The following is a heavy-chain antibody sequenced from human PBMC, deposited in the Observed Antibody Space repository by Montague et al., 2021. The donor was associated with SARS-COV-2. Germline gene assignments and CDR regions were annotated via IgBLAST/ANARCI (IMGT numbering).Heavy chain of an antibody. CDR2: IYYSGRT. D-gene: IGHD3-10*01. J-gene: IGHJ6*02. CDR3: ARKAGLRTTLVRGVHGVYGLDD. Sequence: SETLSLTCTVSGGSISSYYWSWIRQPPGKGLEWIGYIYYSGRTNYNPSLKSRVTISVDTSKNQFSLKLSSVTAADTAVYYCARKAGLRTTLVRGVHGVYGLDDWGQGTTVTVSS. CDR1: GGSISSYY. V-gene: IGHV4-59*01.